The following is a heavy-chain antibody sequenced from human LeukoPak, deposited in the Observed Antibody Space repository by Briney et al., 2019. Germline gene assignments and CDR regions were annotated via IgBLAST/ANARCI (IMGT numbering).Heavy chain of an antibody. Sequence: PSETLSLTCTVSGGSISSSSYYWGWLRQPPGTGLEWIGSIYYSGSTYYNPSLKSRVTISVDTSKNQFSLKLSSVTAADTAVYYCARGGLRYFDWLLMDEHSPFDPWGQGTLVTVSS. CDR1: GGSISSSSYY. D-gene: IGHD3-9*01. CDR2: IYYSGST. CDR3: ARGGLRYFDWLLMDEHSPFDP. V-gene: IGHV4-39*07. J-gene: IGHJ5*02.